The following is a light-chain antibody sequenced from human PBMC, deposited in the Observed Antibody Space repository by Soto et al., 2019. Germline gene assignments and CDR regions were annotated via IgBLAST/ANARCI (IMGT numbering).Light chain of an antibody. CDR3: QQLNSYPLT. Sequence: IQLTQSPYSLSASVGDRGTITCRASQGISSYLAWYQQKPGKAPKLLIYAASTLQSGVPSRFSGSGSGTDFTLTISSLQTEDFATYYCQQLNSYPLTFGGGTKV. J-gene: IGKJ4*01. CDR2: AAS. CDR1: QGISSY. V-gene: IGKV1-9*01.